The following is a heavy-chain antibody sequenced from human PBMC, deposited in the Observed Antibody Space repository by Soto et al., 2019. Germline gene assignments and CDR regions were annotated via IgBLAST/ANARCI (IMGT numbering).Heavy chain of an antibody. J-gene: IGHJ4*02. CDR3: AGSGYDCGNFDY. Sequence: VQLVPSGAEVKKPGSSVKVSCRASGGTFSSYTISWVRQAPGQGLEWMGRIIPILGIANYAQKFQGRVTITADKSTSTDYMHLSSLRSEDTAVYYCAGSGYDCGNFDYWGQGTLVTVSS. D-gene: IGHD5-12*01. CDR1: GGTFSSYT. CDR2: IIPILGIA. V-gene: IGHV1-69*02.